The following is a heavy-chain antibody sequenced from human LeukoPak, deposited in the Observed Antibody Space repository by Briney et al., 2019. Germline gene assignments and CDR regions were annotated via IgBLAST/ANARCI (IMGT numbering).Heavy chain of an antibody. CDR2: IYTGGST. CDR3: ARDHAPAGGGLDY. D-gene: IGHD6-13*01. V-gene: IGHV3-53*01. CDR1: GLTVTSNH. J-gene: IGHJ4*01. Sequence: GGSLRLSCAASGLTVTSNHMAWVRQAPGKGLEWVSVIYTGGSTYYSDSVIGGFTISRDISKNTLYLQMNSMRVENTALYYCARDHAPAGGGLDYWGHGTQVTVSS.